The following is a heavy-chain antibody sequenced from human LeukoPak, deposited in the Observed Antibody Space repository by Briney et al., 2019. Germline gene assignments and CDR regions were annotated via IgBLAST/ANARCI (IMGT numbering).Heavy chain of an antibody. D-gene: IGHD1-26*01. Sequence: ASVKVSCKASGYTFTSYAMHWVRQAPGQRLEWMGWINAGNGNTKYSQKFQGRVTMTRDTSTSTVYMELSSLRSEDTAVYYCARAGRRGVGATKGFDYWGQGTLVTVSS. J-gene: IGHJ4*02. CDR2: INAGNGNT. V-gene: IGHV1-3*01. CDR3: ARAGRRGVGATKGFDY. CDR1: GYTFTSYA.